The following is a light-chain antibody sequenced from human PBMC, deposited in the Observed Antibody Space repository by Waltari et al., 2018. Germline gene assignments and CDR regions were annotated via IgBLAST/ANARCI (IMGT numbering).Light chain of an antibody. V-gene: IGLV2-23*02. J-gene: IGLJ1*01. CDR1: SRDVGNYTP. CDR3: CSYAGLGIYV. Sequence: QSGLTQPASVSGSPGQSITIYCTGTSRDVGNYTPVSWYQQYPGKAPNRLVYEVTKRTSVVFYGFSGSKSGNPASLTIYGLQSEDDADYYCCSYAGLGIYVFGTGTKVTVL. CDR2: EVT.